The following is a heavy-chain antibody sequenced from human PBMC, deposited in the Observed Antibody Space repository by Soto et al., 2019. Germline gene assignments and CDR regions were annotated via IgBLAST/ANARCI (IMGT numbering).Heavy chain of an antibody. Sequence: QVQLVQSGAEVKKPGSSVKVSCKASGDTFSSYAISWVRQAPGQGLEWMGGIIPIFGTANYAQKFQGRVTITADESTSTAYIELSSLRSEDTAVYYCARLNCSSTSCYYVDYYYGMDVWGQWTTVTVSS. V-gene: IGHV1-69*01. CDR2: IIPIFGTA. D-gene: IGHD2-2*01. J-gene: IGHJ6*02. CDR1: GDTFSSYA. CDR3: ARLNCSSTSCYYVDYYYGMDV.